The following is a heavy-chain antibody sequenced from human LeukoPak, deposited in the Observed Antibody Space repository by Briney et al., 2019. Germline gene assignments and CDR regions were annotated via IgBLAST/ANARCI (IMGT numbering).Heavy chain of an antibody. CDR2: INPNSGAT. V-gene: IGHV1-2*02. Sequence: ASVKVSCKASGYTFTAYFVHWVRQAPGQGLEWLGWINPNSGATNYAQRFQGRITLTRDTSIDTAYMYLSNLRSDDTAVYFCARGGKGNNSGFFIYWGQGSLVTVSS. D-gene: IGHD6-25*01. CDR3: ARGGKGNNSGFFIY. J-gene: IGHJ4*02. CDR1: GYTFTAYF.